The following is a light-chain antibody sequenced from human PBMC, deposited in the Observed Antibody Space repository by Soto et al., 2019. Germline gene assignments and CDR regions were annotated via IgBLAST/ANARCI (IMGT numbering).Light chain of an antibody. V-gene: IGLV2-14*01. CDR1: SSDVGGHNS. CDR3: SSYTSSITVV. CDR2: EVS. J-gene: IGLJ3*02. Sequence: QSVLTQPASVSGSPGQSITISCTGTSSDVGGHNSVSWYQQYPGKAPKVIIYEVSYRPSGGSNRFSGSKSGNTASLTISGLQAEDEADYYCSSYTSSITVVFGGGTKLTVL.